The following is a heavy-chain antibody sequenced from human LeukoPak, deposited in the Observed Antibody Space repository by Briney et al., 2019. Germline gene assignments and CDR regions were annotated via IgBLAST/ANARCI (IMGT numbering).Heavy chain of an antibody. J-gene: IGHJ4*02. CDR3: AKGGASVTRYVDY. Sequence: GGSLRLSCAASGFTFSSYEMNWVRQAPGKGLEWVSSISRGGSPIYYADSVKGRFTISRDNSKNTLYLQMNSLRPEDTAVYYCAKGGASVTRYVDYWGQGTLVTVSS. V-gene: IGHV3-48*03. CDR1: GFTFSSYE. CDR2: ISRGGSPI. D-gene: IGHD4-17*01.